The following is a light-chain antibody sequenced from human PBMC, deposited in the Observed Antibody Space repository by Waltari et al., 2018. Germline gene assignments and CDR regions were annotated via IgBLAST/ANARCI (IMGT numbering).Light chain of an antibody. V-gene: IGKV3-11*01. CDR3: QQRASSIT. J-gene: IGKJ5*01. Sequence: EIVLTQSPATLSLSPGDRATLSCRASKSVGSYFAWYQQKPGQAPRLLIYDASNRATGIPARCSGSGSRTDFTLTITSLDPEDFAVYYCQQRASSITFGQGTRLEIK. CDR1: KSVGSY. CDR2: DAS.